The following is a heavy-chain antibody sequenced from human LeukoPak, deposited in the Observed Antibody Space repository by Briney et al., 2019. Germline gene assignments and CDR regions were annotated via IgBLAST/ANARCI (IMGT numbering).Heavy chain of an antibody. CDR3: ARCYYDSSGYYYLYYFDF. J-gene: IGHJ4*02. CDR1: GGSISSGGYY. V-gene: IGHV4-31*03. Sequence: SETLSLTCTVSGGSISSGGYYWSWIRQHPGKGLEWIGYIYYSGSTYCNPSLKSRVTISVDTSKNQFSLKLSSVTAADTAVYYCARCYYDSSGYYYLYYFDFWGQGTLVTVSS. D-gene: IGHD3-22*01. CDR2: IYYSGST.